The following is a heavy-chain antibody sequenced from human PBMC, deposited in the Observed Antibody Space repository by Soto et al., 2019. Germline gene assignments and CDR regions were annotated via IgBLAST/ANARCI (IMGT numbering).Heavy chain of an antibody. V-gene: IGHV4-59*12. CDR1: GGSISNYY. CDR3: ARSVDP. Sequence: PSETLSLTCIVSGGSISNYYWSWIRQSPGKGLEWIGYIHYSGTTNYNPSLKSRVNISVDTSKNQFSLKLSSVTAADTAVYYCARSVDPWGQGTQVTVSS. CDR2: IHYSGTT. J-gene: IGHJ5*02.